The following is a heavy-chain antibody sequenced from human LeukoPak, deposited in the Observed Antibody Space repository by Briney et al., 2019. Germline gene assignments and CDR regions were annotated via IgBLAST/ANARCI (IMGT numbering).Heavy chain of an antibody. Sequence: GGSLRLSCAASGFTFSNYAMSWVRRAPGKGLEWVSAISGSGGSTYYADSVKGRFTISRDNSKNTLYLQMNSLRAEDTAVYYCATQIDYDFWSGYYGYWGQGTLVTVSS. V-gene: IGHV3-23*01. D-gene: IGHD3-3*01. CDR3: ATQIDYDFWSGYYGY. J-gene: IGHJ4*02. CDR1: GFTFSNYA. CDR2: ISGSGGST.